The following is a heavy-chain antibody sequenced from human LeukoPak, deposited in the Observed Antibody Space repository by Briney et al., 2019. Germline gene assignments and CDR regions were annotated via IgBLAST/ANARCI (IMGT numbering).Heavy chain of an antibody. Sequence: GGSLRLSCAASGFTLNSYWMSWVRQAPGKGLEWVANIKQDGSDKYYVDSVKGRFTISRDNAKNSLYLQMNSLRAEDTAVYYCARLYYAVSGTYNRPFDYWGQGTLVTVSS. CDR2: IKQDGSDK. J-gene: IGHJ4*02. CDR3: ARLYYAVSGTYNRPFDY. D-gene: IGHD3-10*01. V-gene: IGHV3-7*04. CDR1: GFTLNSYW.